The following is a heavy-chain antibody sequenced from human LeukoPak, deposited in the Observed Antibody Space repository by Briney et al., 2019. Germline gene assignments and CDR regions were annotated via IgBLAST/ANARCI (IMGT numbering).Heavy chain of an antibody. CDR2: IIPIFGTA. J-gene: IGHJ5*02. D-gene: IGHD2-2*01. Sequence: ASVKVSCKASGGTFSSYAISWVRQSPGQGLEWMGGIIPIFGTANYAQKFQGRVTITTDESTSTAYMELSSLRSEDTAVYYCARGAVPAALYNWFDPSGQGTLVTVSS. CDR3: ARGAVPAALYNWFDP. V-gene: IGHV1-69*05. CDR1: GGTFSSYA.